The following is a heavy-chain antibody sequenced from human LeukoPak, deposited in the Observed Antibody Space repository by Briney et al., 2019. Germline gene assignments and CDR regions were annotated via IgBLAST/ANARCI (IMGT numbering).Heavy chain of an antibody. V-gene: IGHV4-59*08. D-gene: IGHD6-13*01. J-gene: IGHJ4*02. CDR3: ARHGSSWSFDY. Sequence: SETLSLTCTVSGGSMSTYYWSWIRQPPGKGPEWIGYMYDSGSTNYNPSLKSRVTISVDTSKNQFFLKVSSVTAADTAVYYCARHGSSWSFDYWGQGTLVTVSS. CDR2: MYDSGST. CDR1: GGSMSTYY.